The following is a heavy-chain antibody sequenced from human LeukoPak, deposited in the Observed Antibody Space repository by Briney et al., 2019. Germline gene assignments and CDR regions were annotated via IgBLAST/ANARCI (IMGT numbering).Heavy chain of an antibody. V-gene: IGHV3-30*18. D-gene: IGHD6-19*01. J-gene: IGHJ4*02. Sequence: GGSLRLSCAASGFTFSSCGMHWVRQAPGKGLEWAAGISHDGNTKFYADSVKGRFTISRDNSKNTLYLQMNSLRAEDTAVYYCAKFWVGFISSGWFDYWGQGTLVTVSS. CDR1: GFTFSSCG. CDR3: AKFWVGFISSGWFDY. CDR2: ISHDGNTK.